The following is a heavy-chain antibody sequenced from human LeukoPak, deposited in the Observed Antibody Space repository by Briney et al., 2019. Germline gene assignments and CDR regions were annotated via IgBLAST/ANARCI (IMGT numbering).Heavy chain of an antibody. Sequence: SVNVSCKASGGTFTSYSFNWVRQAPGQGLEWMGGSVPIYGTPIYAQNFQGRLTITADESTTTAYMELSSLRSEDTAVYYCARGRVLVRTTQYFDYWGQGTLVTVSS. CDR2: SVPIYGTP. D-gene: IGHD1-26*01. CDR1: GGTFTSYS. V-gene: IGHV1-69*13. J-gene: IGHJ4*02. CDR3: ARGRVLVRTTQYFDY.